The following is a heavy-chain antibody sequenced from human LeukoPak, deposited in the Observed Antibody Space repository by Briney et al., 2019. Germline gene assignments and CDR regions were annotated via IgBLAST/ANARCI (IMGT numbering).Heavy chain of an antibody. Sequence: PSETLSLTCAVYGGSFSGYYWSWIHQPPGKGLEWIGEINHSGSTNYNPSLKSRVTISVDTSKNQFSLKLSSVTAADTAVYYCGRGSQYCSGGSCYSSTVTPNFDYWGQGTLVTVSS. V-gene: IGHV4-34*01. CDR3: GRGSQYCSGGSCYSSTVTPNFDY. D-gene: IGHD2-15*01. J-gene: IGHJ4*02. CDR1: GGSFSGYY. CDR2: INHSGST.